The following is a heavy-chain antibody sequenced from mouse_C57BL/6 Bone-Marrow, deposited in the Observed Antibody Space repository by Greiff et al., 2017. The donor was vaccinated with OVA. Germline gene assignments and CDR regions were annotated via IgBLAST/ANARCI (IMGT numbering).Heavy chain of an antibody. D-gene: IGHD2-4*01. CDR3: ARDDYDGFSFAY. J-gene: IGHJ3*01. CDR1: GYTFTSYG. Sequence: QVHVKQSGAELARPGASVKLSCKASGYTFTSYGISWVKQRTGQGLEWIGEIYPRSGNTYYNEKFKGKATLTADKSSSTAYMELRSLTSEDSAVYFCARDDYDGFSFAYWGQGTLVTVSA. CDR2: IYPRSGNT. V-gene: IGHV1-81*01.